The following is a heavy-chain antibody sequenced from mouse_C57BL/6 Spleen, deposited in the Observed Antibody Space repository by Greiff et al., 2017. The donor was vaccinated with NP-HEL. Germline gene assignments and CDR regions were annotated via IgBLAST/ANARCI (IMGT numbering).Heavy chain of an antibody. J-gene: IGHJ4*01. CDR1: GYTFTSYW. V-gene: IGHV1-52*01. CDR2: IDPSDSET. Sequence: QVQLQQPGAELVRPGSSVKLSCKASGYTFTSYWMHWVKQRPIQGLEWIGNIDPSDSETHYNQKFKDKATLTVDKSSSTAYMQLSSLTSEDSAVYYCASTYDYDENAMDYWGQGTSVTVSS. D-gene: IGHD2-4*01. CDR3: ASTYDYDENAMDY.